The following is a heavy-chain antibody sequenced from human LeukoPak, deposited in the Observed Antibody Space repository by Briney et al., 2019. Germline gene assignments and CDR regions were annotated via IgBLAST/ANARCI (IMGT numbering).Heavy chain of an antibody. CDR2: IYYSGST. V-gene: IGHV4-31*03. CDR3: ARSRVGP. J-gene: IGHJ5*02. D-gene: IGHD1-26*01. Sequence: EASQTLSLTCTVSGGSISSGGYYWSWIRQHPGKGLEWIGHIYYSGSTYYNASLKSRVSISIDTSKNQFSLKLTSVTAADTAVYYCARSRVGPWGQGTLVTVSS. CDR1: GGSISSGGYY.